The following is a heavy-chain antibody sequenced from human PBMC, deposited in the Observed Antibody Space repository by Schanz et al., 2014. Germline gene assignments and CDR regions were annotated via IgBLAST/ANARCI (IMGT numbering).Heavy chain of an antibody. J-gene: IGHJ4*02. Sequence: EVQLVESGGGLVQPGGSLRLSCTASGFTFSSYSMNWVRQAPGKGLEWVSGITGASDHIDYAESVKGRFTISRDNSKNTLYLQMNSLRPEDTAVYYCAKYRGYYRVSGSYRELEYWGQGTLVTVSS. CDR2: ITGASDHI. CDR1: GFTFSSYS. V-gene: IGHV3-23*04. CDR3: AKYRGYYRVSGSYRELEY. D-gene: IGHD3-10*01.